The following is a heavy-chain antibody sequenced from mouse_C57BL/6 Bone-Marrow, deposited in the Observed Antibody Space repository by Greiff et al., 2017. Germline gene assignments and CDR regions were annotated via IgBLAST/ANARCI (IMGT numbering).Heavy chain of an antibody. D-gene: IGHD2-4*01. CDR3: ARIYYDYDGGFDY. CDR1: GYSITSGYY. V-gene: IGHV3-6*01. Sequence: EVHLVESGPGLVKPSQSLSLTCSVTGYSITSGYYWNWIRQFPGNKLEWMGYISYDGSNNYNPSLKNRISITRDTSKNQFFLKLNSVTTEDTATYYCARIYYDYDGGFDYWGQGTTLTVSS. CDR2: ISYDGSN. J-gene: IGHJ2*01.